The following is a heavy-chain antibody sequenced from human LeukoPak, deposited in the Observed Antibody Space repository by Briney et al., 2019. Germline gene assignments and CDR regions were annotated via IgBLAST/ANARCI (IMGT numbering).Heavy chain of an antibody. CDR2: IYSGGST. J-gene: IGHJ6*03. V-gene: IGHV3-66*02. CDR3: ARDHYYYYYMDV. Sequence: GGSLRLSCAASGFTVSSNYMSWVRQAPGKGLEWVSVIYSGGSTYYADSVKGQFTISRDNSKNTLYLQMNSLRAEDTAVYYCARDHYYYYYMDVWGKGTTVTVSS. CDR1: GFTVSSNY.